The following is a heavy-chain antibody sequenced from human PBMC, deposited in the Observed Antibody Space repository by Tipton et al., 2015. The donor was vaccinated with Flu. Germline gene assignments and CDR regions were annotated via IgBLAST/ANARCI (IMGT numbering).Heavy chain of an antibody. V-gene: IGHV4-39*07. D-gene: IGHD2-8*01. J-gene: IGHJ4*02. CDR1: GGSISSSSYY. CDR2: IYYSGST. Sequence: TLSLTCTVSGGSISSSSYYWGWLRQPQGKGLEWIGSIYYSGSTYYNPSLKSRVTISVDTSKNQFSLKLSSVTAADTAVYYCARDGNGGLFDYWGQGTLVTVSS. CDR3: ARDGNGGLFDY.